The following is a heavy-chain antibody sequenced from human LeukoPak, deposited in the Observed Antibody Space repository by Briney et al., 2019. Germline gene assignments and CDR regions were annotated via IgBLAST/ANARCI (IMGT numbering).Heavy chain of an antibody. V-gene: IGHV1-46*01. J-gene: IGHJ5*02. CDR1: GYTFTSYY. Sequence: GASVKVSCKASGYTFTSYYMHWVRQAPGQGLEWMGLINPSGGSTSYAQKFQGRVTMTRDMSTSTVYMELSSLRSDDTAVYYCARVERTNWFDPWGQGTLVTVSS. CDR2: INPSGGST. CDR3: ARVERTNWFDP. D-gene: IGHD5-24*01.